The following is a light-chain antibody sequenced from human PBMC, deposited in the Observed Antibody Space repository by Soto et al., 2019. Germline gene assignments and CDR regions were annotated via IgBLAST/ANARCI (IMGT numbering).Light chain of an antibody. CDR2: RAS. V-gene: IGKV1-5*03. Sequence: DIQMTQSPSTLSASVGDRVTITCRASQNINNWLAWYQQKPGKAPKLLIYRASSLENGVPSRFSGRGSGTDFIFTITRLQPDDFATDYCQQYSSDSTFGQGTKVEIK. J-gene: IGKJ1*01. CDR3: QQYSSDST. CDR1: QNINNW.